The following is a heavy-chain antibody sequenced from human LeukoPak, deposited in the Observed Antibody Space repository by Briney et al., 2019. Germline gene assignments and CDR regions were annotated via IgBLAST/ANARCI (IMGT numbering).Heavy chain of an antibody. V-gene: IGHV5-51*01. J-gene: IGHJ6*02. Sequence: GESLKISCKGSGYSFTSYWIGSVRQMPGKGLEWMGIIYPGDSDTRYSPSFQGQVTISADKSISTAYLQWSSLKASDTAMYYCARHRRYDFWSGTLMDVWGQGTTVTVSS. CDR2: IYPGDSDT. CDR3: ARHRRYDFWSGTLMDV. CDR1: GYSFTSYW. D-gene: IGHD3-3*01.